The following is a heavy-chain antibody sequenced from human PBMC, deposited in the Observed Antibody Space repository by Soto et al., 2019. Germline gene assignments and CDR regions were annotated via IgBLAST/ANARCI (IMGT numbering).Heavy chain of an antibody. CDR2: INPNSGGT. CDR3: ARENGGYSYGYVIFDY. Sequence: GXSVKVSYKASGYTFTCYYMHWVRQAPGQGLEWMGWINPNSGGTNYAQKFQGWVTMTRDTSISTAYMELSSLRSDYTAVYYCARENGGYSYGYVIFDYWGQGTLVTVSS. D-gene: IGHD5-18*01. J-gene: IGHJ4*02. CDR1: GYTFTCYY. V-gene: IGHV1-2*04.